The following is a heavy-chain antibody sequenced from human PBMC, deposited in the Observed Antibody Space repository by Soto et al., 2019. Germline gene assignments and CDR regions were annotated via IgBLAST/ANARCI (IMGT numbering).Heavy chain of an antibody. V-gene: IGHV1-3*05. D-gene: IGHD5-12*01. CDR2: INAGNGNT. CDR3: ARVSGYYLPDY. J-gene: IGHJ4*02. CDR1: GYTFTNYA. Sequence: QVQLVQSGAEEKKPGASVKVSCKASGYTFTNYAMHWVRQAPGQRLEWMGWINAGNGNTKYSQKFQGRVTITRDTSASTAYMELSSLRSDDTVVYFCARVSGYYLPDYWGEGTLVTVSS.